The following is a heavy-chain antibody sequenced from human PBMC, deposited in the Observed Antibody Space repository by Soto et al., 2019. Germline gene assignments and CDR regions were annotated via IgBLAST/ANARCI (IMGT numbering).Heavy chain of an antibody. Sequence: VQLLESGGCLVQPGGSLRLSCAASGFTFSSYAMSWVRQAPGKGLEWVSAISGSGGSTYYADSVKGRFTISRENSKSTLYLQRNRLRAEDTSVFHCAKDQGVGATSRGDYFGYWGQGTLVTVSS. J-gene: IGHJ4*01. CDR2: ISGSGGST. CDR1: GFTFSSYA. V-gene: IGHV3-23*01. D-gene: IGHD1-26*01. CDR3: AKDQGVGATSRGDYFGY.